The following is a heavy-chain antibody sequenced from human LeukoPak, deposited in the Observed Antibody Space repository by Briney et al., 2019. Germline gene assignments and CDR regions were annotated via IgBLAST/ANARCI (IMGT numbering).Heavy chain of an antibody. CDR2: ISGSGGST. CDR3: AKGYSFDY. J-gene: IGHJ4*02. V-gene: IGHV3-23*01. CDR1: GFTVSSNY. Sequence: GGSLRLSCAASGFTVSSNYMSWVRQAPGKGLEWVSAISGSGGSTYYADSVKGRFTISGDNSKNTLYLQMNSLRAGDTAVYYCAKGYSFDYWGQGTLVTVSS. D-gene: IGHD5-18*01.